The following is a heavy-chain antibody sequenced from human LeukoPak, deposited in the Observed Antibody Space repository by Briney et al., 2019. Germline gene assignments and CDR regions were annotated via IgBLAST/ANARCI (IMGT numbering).Heavy chain of an antibody. CDR1: GYTFTGYY. CDR3: AREPGYYDYVWGSYRQNYFDY. V-gene: IGHV1-2*02. D-gene: IGHD3-16*02. Sequence: ASVKVSCKASGYTFTGYYMHWVRQAPGQGLEWMGWINPNSGGTNYAQKFQGRVTITRDTSISTAYMELSRLRSDDTAVYYCAREPGYYDYVWGSYRQNYFDYWGQGTLVTVSS. CDR2: INPNSGGT. J-gene: IGHJ4*02.